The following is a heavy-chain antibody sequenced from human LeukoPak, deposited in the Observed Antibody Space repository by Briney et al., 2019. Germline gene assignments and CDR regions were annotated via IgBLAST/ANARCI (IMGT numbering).Heavy chain of an antibody. CDR2: IYYSGST. CDR1: GGSVSSGSYY. Sequence: PSETLSLTCTVSGGSVSSGSYYWSWIRQPPGNGLEWIGYIYYSGSTNYNPSLKSRVTISVDTSKNQFSLKLSSVTAADTAVYYCARVVGLQSDGAFDIWGQGTMVTVSS. J-gene: IGHJ3*02. D-gene: IGHD5-24*01. V-gene: IGHV4-61*01. CDR3: ARVVGLQSDGAFDI.